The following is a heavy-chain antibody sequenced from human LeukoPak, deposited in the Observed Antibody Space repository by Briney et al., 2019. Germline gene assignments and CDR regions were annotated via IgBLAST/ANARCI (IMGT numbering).Heavy chain of an antibody. D-gene: IGHD4-17*01. J-gene: IGHJ4*02. V-gene: IGHV3-23*01. CDR1: GFTFSSSA. CDR3: AKAGSDYGDFDY. Sequence: GGSLRLSCAASGFTFSSSAMSWVRQVPGKGLEWVSGISSSGGSTNYADSVKGRFTISRDNSKNTLYLQMNSLRAEDTAVYYCAKAGSDYGDFDYWGQGTLVTVSS. CDR2: ISSSGGST.